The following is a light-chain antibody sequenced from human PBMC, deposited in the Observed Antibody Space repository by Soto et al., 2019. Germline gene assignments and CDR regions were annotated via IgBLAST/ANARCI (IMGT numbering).Light chain of an antibody. Sequence: QSVLTQPPSVSGAPGQRVTISCTGSSSNIGAGYPVHWYQQLPGTAPKLLVAGNRPSGVPDRFSVSKSGASASLAITGLQAEDEDDYYCQSYDSSLSRRWVFGGGTQLTVL. CDR3: QSYDSSLSRRWV. CDR2: G. J-gene: IGLJ3*02. CDR1: SSNIGAGYP. V-gene: IGLV1-40*01.